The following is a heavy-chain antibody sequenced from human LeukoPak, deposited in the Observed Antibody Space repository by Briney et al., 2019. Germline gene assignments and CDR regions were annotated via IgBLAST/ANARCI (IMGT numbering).Heavy chain of an antibody. Sequence: GGSLRLSCAASGFTFTSYNMNWVRQAPGKGLEWVSSITSSSSYIYYADSVKGRFTISRDNSKNTLYLQMNSLRAEDTAVYYCARDVRHGDYAVYWGHGTLVTVSS. J-gene: IGHJ4*01. D-gene: IGHD4-17*01. CDR2: ITSSSSYI. V-gene: IGHV3-21*04. CDR3: ARDVRHGDYAVY. CDR1: GFTFTSYN.